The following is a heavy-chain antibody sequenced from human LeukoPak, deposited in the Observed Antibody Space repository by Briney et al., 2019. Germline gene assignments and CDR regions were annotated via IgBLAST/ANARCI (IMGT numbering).Heavy chain of an antibody. CDR2: LHPCSGTA. Sequence: ASVKVSCKASGYTFINYDINWVRQATGQGLEWMGWLHPCSGTAGYAQNFQGRVTITGDTSMSAAYMELSSLRSEDTAVYYCARVVSGFWTGYYDPFDIWGQGTMVTVSS. CDR3: ARVVSGFWTGYYDPFDI. D-gene: IGHD3/OR15-3a*01. V-gene: IGHV1-8*03. J-gene: IGHJ3*02. CDR1: GYTFINYD.